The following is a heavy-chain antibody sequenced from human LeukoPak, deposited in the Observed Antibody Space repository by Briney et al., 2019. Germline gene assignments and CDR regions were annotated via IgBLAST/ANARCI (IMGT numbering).Heavy chain of an antibody. V-gene: IGHV3-23*01. CDR3: AKGLDLWLAHDY. Sequence: LTGGTLRLSCAASGFTFSSYAMSWVRQAPGKGLEWVSAISGSGGSTYYADSVKGRFTISRDNSKNTLYLQMNSLRAEDTAVYYCAKGLDLWLAHDYWGQGTLVTVSS. D-gene: IGHD6-19*01. CDR2: ISGSGGST. J-gene: IGHJ4*02. CDR1: GFTFSSYA.